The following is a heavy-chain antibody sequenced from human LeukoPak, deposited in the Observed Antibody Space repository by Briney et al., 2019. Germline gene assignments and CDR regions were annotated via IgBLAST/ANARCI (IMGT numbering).Heavy chain of an antibody. CDR1: GFTFSSYA. V-gene: IGHV3-23*01. CDR2: ISGSGST. Sequence: QTGGALRLSCAASGFTFSSYAMSGVRQGQGKGLEWVSAISGSGSTYYAVSVKGRFTISRDNSKNTLYLQMNSLRAEDTAVYYCAKDVTYCSSTSCPGDYWGQGTLATVSS. CDR3: AKDVTYCSSTSCPGDY. D-gene: IGHD2-2*01. J-gene: IGHJ4*02.